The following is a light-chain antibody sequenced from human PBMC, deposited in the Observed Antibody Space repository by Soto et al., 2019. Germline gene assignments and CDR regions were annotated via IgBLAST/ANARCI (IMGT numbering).Light chain of an antibody. V-gene: IGLV2-14*03. J-gene: IGLJ1*01. Sequence: QSALTQPASVSGSPGQSITISCTGTSSDVGGFNSVSWYQLRPGTAPKLIIYDVVDRPSGVSYRFSGSKSGNTASLTISGLPDADEADYFCRSSTSTMTKVFGSGTKLTVL. CDR3: RSSTSTMTKV. CDR1: SSDVGGFNS. CDR2: DVV.